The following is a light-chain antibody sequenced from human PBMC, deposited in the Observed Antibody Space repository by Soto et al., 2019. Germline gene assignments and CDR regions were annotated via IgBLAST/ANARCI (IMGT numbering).Light chain of an antibody. CDR2: DVT. V-gene: IGLV2-14*01. Sequence: QAALTQPASVSGSPGQPITISCAGTTSDVGLYNYVSWYQLHPGKAPKVMIYDVTNRPSGVSNRFSGSKSGSTASLTIPGLQAEDEADYYCFSYRSTTTQVFGTGPKVTVL. CDR3: FSYRSTTTQV. J-gene: IGLJ1*01. CDR1: TSDVGLYNY.